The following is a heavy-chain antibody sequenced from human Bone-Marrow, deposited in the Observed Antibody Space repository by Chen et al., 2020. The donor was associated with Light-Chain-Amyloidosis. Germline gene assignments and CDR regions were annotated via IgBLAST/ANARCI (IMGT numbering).Heavy chain of an antibody. D-gene: IGHD6-19*01. CDR2: SNYDGSSL. V-gene: IGHV3-74*01. CDR3: TREASSDDGFDF. Sequence: EVQLVESGGGLVQPGGSLRLSCAASGFTLSSHWMHWVRKGPGKGLVWVARSNYDGSSLNYADSVRCRFVISRDNAKNTLYLQMNSLGVDDTAFYYCTREASSDDGFDFWGQGTVVTVSS. J-gene: IGHJ3*01. CDR1: GFTLSSHW.